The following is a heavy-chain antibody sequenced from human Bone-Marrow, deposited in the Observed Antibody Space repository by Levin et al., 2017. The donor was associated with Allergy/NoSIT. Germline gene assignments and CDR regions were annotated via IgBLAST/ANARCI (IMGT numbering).Heavy chain of an antibody. V-gene: IGHV1-18*04. CDR3: ARDRDYGSGTPPNS. CDR2: ISTVTGNT. Sequence: GESLKISCKTSGYTFSHYGLSWVRQAPGQGLEWMGWISTVTGNTDYSQSLQGRLTLSTDTSTSTVYMELRSLKSDDTGTYFCARDRDYGSGTPPNSWGQGTLVTVSS. CDR1: GYTFSHYG. D-gene: IGHD3-10*01. J-gene: IGHJ4*02.